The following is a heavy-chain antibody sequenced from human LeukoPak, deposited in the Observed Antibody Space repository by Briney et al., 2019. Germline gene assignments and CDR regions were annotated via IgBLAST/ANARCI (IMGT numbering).Heavy chain of an antibody. CDR1: DISSYY. CDR2: VYYDGRS. J-gene: IGHJ4*02. D-gene: IGHD3-22*01. Sequence: PSETLSLTCTVSDISSYYWSWIRQPPEKGLEWIGYVYYDGRSNYNSSLRSRVTMSLDTSKNQFSLKLSSVTAADTAVYYYARHTPRGGYYGEVPSTVDYWGQGTLVTVSS. V-gene: IGHV4-59*08. CDR3: ARHTPRGGYYGEVPSTVDY.